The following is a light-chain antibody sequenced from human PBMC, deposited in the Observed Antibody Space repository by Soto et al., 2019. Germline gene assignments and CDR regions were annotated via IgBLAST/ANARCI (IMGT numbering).Light chain of an antibody. CDR3: QHRSNWLA. J-gene: IGKJ4*01. CDR2: GAS. V-gene: IGKV3-11*01. CDR1: QSVSSN. Sequence: EIVMTQSPATLSVSPGERATLSCRASQSVSSNLAWYRQKPGQAPRLLIYGASTRATGIPARFSGSGSGTDFTLTITSLEPEDFAVYYCQHRSNWLAFGGGTKVDIK.